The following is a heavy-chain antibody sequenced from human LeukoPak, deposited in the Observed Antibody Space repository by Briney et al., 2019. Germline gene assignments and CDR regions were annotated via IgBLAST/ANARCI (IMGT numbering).Heavy chain of an antibody. CDR3: ARDPDPYYFDY. Sequence: PGGSLRLSCAASGFTFSSYWMSWVRQAPGKGLEWVANIKQDGSEKYYVGSVKGRFTISRDNAKNSLYLQMNSLRAEDTAVYYCARDPDPYYFDYWGQGTLVTVSS. V-gene: IGHV3-7*01. CDR2: IKQDGSEK. J-gene: IGHJ4*02. CDR1: GFTFSSYW.